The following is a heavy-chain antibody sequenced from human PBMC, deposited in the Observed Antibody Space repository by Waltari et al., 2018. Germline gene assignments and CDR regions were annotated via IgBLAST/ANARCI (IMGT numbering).Heavy chain of an antibody. CDR2: INRSGSP. V-gene: IGHV4-34*02. J-gene: IGHJ6*03. CDR3: ARRVTMTKNFGEKIKQSYPYMDV. CDR1: GGSFTDFS. Sequence: QVHLQQWGAGLLKPSETLSLTCAVPGGSFTDFSWSWTRPSPTKGLEWIGEINRSGSPHYSPSLKSRVTMSVDTSKNQFSLNLSSITAADTAVYYCARRVTMTKNFGEKIKQSYPYMDVWGAGTTVIVSS. D-gene: IGHD4-17*01.